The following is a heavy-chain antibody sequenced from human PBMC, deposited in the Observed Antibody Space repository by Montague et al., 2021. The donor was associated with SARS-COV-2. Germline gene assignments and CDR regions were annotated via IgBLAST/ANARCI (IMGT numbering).Heavy chain of an antibody. V-gene: IGHV4-39*01. D-gene: IGHD6-13*01. CDR1: GGSFSSGGSY. Sequence: SETLSLTCSVSGGSFSSGGSYWGWLRQAPGKGLEWIGDLHYAGSAYYNPSLRSRVTISADTSKNQFSLKLNSVTAADTAVYYCVATYNGNWYYFDYWGQGTLVTVSS. CDR2: LHYAGSA. CDR3: VATYNGNWYYFDY. J-gene: IGHJ4*02.